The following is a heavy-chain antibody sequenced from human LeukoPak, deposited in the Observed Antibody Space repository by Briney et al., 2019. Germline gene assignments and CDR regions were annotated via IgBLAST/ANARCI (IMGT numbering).Heavy chain of an antibody. D-gene: IGHD1-26*01. V-gene: IGHV1-46*01. J-gene: IGHJ4*02. CDR1: GYTFTGYY. CDR3: ARSRTKAGTWGAYFDY. Sequence: ASVKVSCKASGYTFTGYYMHRVRQAPGQGLEWMGIINPSGGSTSYAQKFQGRVTMTRDMSTSTVYMELSSLRSEDTAVYYCARSRTKAGTWGAYFDYWGQGTLVTVSS. CDR2: INPSGGST.